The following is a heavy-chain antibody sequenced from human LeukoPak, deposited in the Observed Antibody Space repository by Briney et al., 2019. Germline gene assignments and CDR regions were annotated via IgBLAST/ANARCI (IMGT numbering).Heavy chain of an antibody. CDR2: ISGSGGSA. CDR1: GFTFSSYA. V-gene: IGHV3-23*01. CDR3: AKDPVSFNGVFDY. Sequence: HPGGSLRLSCAASGFTFSSYAMSWVRQAPGKGLEWVSAISGSGGSAYYADSVKGRFTISRDNSKNTLYLQMNSLRAEDTAVYYCAKDPVSFNGVFDYWGQGTLVTVSS. J-gene: IGHJ4*02. D-gene: IGHD2-8*01.